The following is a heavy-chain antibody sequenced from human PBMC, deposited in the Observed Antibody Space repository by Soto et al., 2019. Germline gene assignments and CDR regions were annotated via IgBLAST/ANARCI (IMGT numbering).Heavy chain of an antibody. V-gene: IGHV3-30*18. CDR2: VTHDGRNT. CDR3: AKGGRQWLVTSDFNY. Sequence: GGSMRVSCAASGLTFSNYARGWVRPDPEKGLERVAVVTHDGRNTHYADSVKGRFTISRDSSKNTVSLEMTSLRAEDTAVYYCAKGGRQWLVTSDFNYWGQGALVTVSS. J-gene: IGHJ4*02. CDR1: GLTFSNYA. D-gene: IGHD6-19*01.